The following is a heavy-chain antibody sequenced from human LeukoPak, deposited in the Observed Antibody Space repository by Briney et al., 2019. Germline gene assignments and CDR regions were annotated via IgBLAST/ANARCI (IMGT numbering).Heavy chain of an antibody. CDR3: AKGVHTAISN. D-gene: IGHD5-18*01. CDR2: ISYDGSNK. J-gene: IGHJ4*02. CDR1: GFTFSSYA. Sequence: GRSLRLSCAASGFTFSSYAMHWVRQAPGKGLEWVAVISYDGSNKYYADSVKGRFTISRDNSKNTLYLQMNSLRAEDTAVYYCAKGVHTAISNWGQGTLVTVSS. V-gene: IGHV3-30-3*01.